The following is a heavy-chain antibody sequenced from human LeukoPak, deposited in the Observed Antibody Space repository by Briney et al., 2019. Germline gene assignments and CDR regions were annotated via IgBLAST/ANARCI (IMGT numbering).Heavy chain of an antibody. CDR1: GYSISSGYY. CDR2: IYHSGST. CDR3: ARTKSGGGFFDY. V-gene: IGHV4-38-2*01. J-gene: IGHJ4*02. D-gene: IGHD1-26*01. Sequence: NPSETLSLTCAVSGYSISSGYYWGWIRQPPGKGLEWIGSIYHSGSTYYNPSLKSRVTISVDTSKNQLSLKLSSVTAAGTAVYYCARTKSGGGFFDYWGQGTLVTVSS.